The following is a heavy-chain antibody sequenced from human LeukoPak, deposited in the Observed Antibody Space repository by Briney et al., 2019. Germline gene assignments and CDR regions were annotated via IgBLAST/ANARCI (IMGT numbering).Heavy chain of an antibody. CDR2: IIPIFGIA. CDR3: ARDVYCSGGSCVYYYYGMDV. Sequence: ASVKVSCKASGGTFSSYAISWVRQAPGQGLEWMGRIIPIFGIANYAQKFQGRVTITAGKSTSTAYMELSSLRSEDTAVYYCARDVYCSGGSCVYYYYGMDVWGQGTTVTVSS. D-gene: IGHD2-15*01. V-gene: IGHV1-69*04. J-gene: IGHJ6*02. CDR1: GGTFSSYA.